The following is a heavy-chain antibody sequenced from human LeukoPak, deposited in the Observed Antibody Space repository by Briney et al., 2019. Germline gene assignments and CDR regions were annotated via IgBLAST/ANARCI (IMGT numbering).Heavy chain of an antibody. D-gene: IGHD1-1*01. V-gene: IGHV3-7*01. CDR2: LNGHGTDT. CDR1: GFPLGAFW. J-gene: IGHJ4*02. Sequence: GGSLRLSCSASGFPLGAFWMTWFRQPPGKGLEWVANLNGHGTDTFYADSVRGRFTISRDNAKNSLFLQMESLRVHDTAVYFCARSGITHASDYWGQGILVTVSS. CDR3: ARSGITHASDY.